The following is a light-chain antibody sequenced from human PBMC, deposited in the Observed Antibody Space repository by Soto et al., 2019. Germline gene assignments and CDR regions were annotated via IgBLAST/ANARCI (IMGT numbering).Light chain of an antibody. J-gene: IGKJ1*01. CDR1: QGVSGN. Sequence: EIFMTQSPGTLSVSQWERATLSWRASQGVSGNLAWYQQKPGQAPRLLIYGASTRATGIPARFSGSGSGTEFTLTISSLQPDDFATYYCQHYNSYSEAFGQGTKVDIK. CDR2: GAS. V-gene: IGKV3-15*01. CDR3: QHYNSYSEA.